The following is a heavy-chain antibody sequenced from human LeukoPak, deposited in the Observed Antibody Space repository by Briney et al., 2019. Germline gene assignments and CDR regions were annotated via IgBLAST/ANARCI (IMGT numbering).Heavy chain of an antibody. CDR3: ARDMLRLGELSLIHDY. D-gene: IGHD3-16*02. Sequence: GGSLRLSCAASGFTFSDYYMSWIRQAPGKGLEWVSYISSSGSTIYYADSVKGRFTISRDNAKNSLYLQMNSLRAEDTAVYYCARDMLRLGELSLIHDYWGQGTLVTVSS. J-gene: IGHJ4*02. CDR1: GFTFSDYY. CDR2: ISSSGSTI. V-gene: IGHV3-11*04.